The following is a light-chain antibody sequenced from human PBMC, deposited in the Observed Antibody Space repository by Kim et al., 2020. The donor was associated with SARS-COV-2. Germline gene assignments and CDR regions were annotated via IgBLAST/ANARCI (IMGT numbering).Light chain of an antibody. CDR2: GAS. V-gene: IGKV3-20*01. J-gene: IGKJ1*01. CDR3: QQYGSSPRT. Sequence: STGKRATLSCRASQSVSSNYLAWYQQKPGQPPRLLIYGASSRATGIPDRFSGSGSGTEFTLTISRLEPEDFAVYYCQQYGSSPRTFGQGTKVDIK. CDR1: QSVSSNY.